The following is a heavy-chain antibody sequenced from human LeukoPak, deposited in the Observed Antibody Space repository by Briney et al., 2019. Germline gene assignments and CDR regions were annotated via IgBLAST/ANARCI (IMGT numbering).Heavy chain of an antibody. CDR3: AIDRSSRYYGLDF. V-gene: IGHV3-74*01. D-gene: IGHD3-22*01. J-gene: IGHJ4*02. CDR1: GFTFSSYW. CDR2: IYSDGSST. Sequence: GGSLRLSCAASGFTFSSYWMQWVRQAPGKGLVWVSRIYSDGSSTNYADSVKGRFTISRDNAKNTLYLQMNSLRAEDTAVYYCAIDRSSRYYGLDFWGQGTLVTVSS.